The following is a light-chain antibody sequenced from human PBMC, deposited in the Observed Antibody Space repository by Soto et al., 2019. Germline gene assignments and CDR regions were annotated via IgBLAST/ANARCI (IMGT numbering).Light chain of an antibody. V-gene: IGLV7-43*01. CDR1: TGAVTSGDF. CDR2: DTS. Sequence: QSVVTQEPSLTVSPGGTVTLTCASSTGAVTSGDFPNWFQQKVGQAPRPLIYDTSNKHSWTPARFSGSLLGDKAALTLSGVQPEDEADYYCLLYYSGTQVFVFGGGTKLTVL. J-gene: IGLJ2*01. CDR3: LLYYSGTQVFV.